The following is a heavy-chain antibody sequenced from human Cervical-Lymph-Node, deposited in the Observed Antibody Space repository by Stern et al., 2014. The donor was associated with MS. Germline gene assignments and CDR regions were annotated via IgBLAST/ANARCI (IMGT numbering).Heavy chain of an antibody. D-gene: IGHD4-23*01. J-gene: IGHJ1*01. CDR3: ARAGGNTAEYFQH. CDR2: IWDDGSNR. CDR1: GFTFSSSG. Sequence: VQLVQSWGGVVQPGRSLRLSCAASGFTFSSSGMHWVRQAPGKGLEWLAIIWDDGSNRYYADSVKGRFTISRDNSKNTLYLQMNSLRAEDTAVYYCARAGGNTAEYFQHWGQGTLVTVSS. V-gene: IGHV3-33*01.